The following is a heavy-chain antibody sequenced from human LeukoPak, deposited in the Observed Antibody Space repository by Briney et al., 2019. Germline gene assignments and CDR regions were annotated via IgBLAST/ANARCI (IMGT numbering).Heavy chain of an antibody. CDR2: INHSGST. J-gene: IGHJ4*02. CDR3: ARGIVVVPAAISLSRPGARFDY. CDR1: GGSFSGYY. V-gene: IGHV4-34*01. Sequence: SETLSLTCAVYGGSFSGYYWSWIRQPPGKGLEWIGEINHSGSTNYNPSLKSRVTISVDTSKNQFSLKLSSVTAADTAVYYCARGIVVVPAAISLSRPGARFDYWGQGTLATVSS. D-gene: IGHD2-2*02.